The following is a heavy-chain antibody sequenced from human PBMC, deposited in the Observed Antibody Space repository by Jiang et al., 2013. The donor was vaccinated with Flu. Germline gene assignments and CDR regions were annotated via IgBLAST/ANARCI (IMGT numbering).Heavy chain of an antibody. V-gene: IGHV1-46*01. D-gene: IGHD2-15*01. Sequence: TSYYMHWVRQAPGQGLEWMGIINPSGGSTSYAQKFQGRVTMTRDTSTSTVYMELSSLRSEDTAVYYCARAALECSGGSCYYYYGMDVWGQGTTVTVSS. CDR3: ARAALECSGGSCYYYYGMDV. J-gene: IGHJ6*02. CDR1: TSYY. CDR2: INPSGGST.